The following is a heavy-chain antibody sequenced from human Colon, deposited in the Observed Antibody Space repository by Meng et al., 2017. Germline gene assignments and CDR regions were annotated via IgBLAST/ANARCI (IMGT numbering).Heavy chain of an antibody. CDR1: GGSFSGYY. J-gene: IGHJ5*02. V-gene: IGHV4-34*01. D-gene: IGHD6-19*01. Sequence: GQLQQWGAGLLKPSGTLSFTCAVYGGSFSGYYWSWIRQPPGKGLEWIGEINHSGSTNYNPSLKSRVTISVDTSKNQFSLKLSSVTAADTAVYYCARERLSSGWYGGRWFDPWGQGTLVTVSS. CDR3: ARERLSSGWYGGRWFDP. CDR2: INHSGST.